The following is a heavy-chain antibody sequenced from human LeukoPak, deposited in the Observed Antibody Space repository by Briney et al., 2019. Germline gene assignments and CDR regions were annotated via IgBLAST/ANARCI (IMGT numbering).Heavy chain of an antibody. J-gene: IGHJ2*01. D-gene: IGHD5-18*01. CDR2: VSGSGSST. V-gene: IGHV3-23*01. CDR1: GFTFRSYA. CDR3: ARDTGWYFDL. Sequence: GGSLRLSCAASGFTFRSYAMSWVRQAPGKGLEWVSVVSGSGSSTYYADSVKGRFTISRDNSKNTLYLQMNSLRAEDTAVYYCARDTGWYFDLWGRGTLVTVSS.